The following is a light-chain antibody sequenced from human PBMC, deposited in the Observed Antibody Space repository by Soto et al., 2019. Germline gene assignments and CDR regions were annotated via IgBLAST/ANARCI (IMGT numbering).Light chain of an antibody. Sequence: EIVLTQSPGTLSLCPGERATLSCRASQSVSSSYLAWYQQKPGQAPRLLIYGASSRATGIPDRFSGSGSGTDFTLTISRLEPEDFAVYYCQQYGSSPFTFGPGTKVAIK. CDR3: QQYGSSPFT. J-gene: IGKJ3*01. CDR2: GAS. CDR1: QSVSSSY. V-gene: IGKV3-20*01.